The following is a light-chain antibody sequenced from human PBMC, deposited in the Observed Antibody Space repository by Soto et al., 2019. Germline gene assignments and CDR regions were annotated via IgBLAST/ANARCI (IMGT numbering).Light chain of an antibody. J-gene: IGKJ3*01. CDR2: DAS. Sequence: EIVLTQSPAPLSLSPGARATLSCRARQSVSSYLAWYQQKPGQAPRLIIYDASTRATGIPARFSGSGSGTDFTLNISSLEPEDFAVYYCHQYGSSRFTFGPGTQVHIK. CDR1: QSVSSY. CDR3: HQYGSSRFT. V-gene: IGKV3-11*01.